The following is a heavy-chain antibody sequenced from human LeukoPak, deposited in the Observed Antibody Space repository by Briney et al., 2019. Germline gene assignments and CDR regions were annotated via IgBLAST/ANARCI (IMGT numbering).Heavy chain of an antibody. J-gene: IGHJ6*02. CDR2: ISGSGGST. D-gene: IGHD3-10*01. Sequence: GGSLRLSCAASGFTFSSYAMSWVRQAPGKGLEWVSAISGSGGSTYYADSVKGRFTISRDNSKNTPYLQMNSLRAEETAVYYCAKDRPPQQRRFGNYYGMDVWGQGTTVTVSS. CDR1: GFTFSSYA. V-gene: IGHV3-23*01. CDR3: AKDRPPQQRRFGNYYGMDV.